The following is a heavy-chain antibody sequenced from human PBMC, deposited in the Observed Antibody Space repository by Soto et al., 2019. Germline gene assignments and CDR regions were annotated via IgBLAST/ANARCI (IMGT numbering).Heavy chain of an antibody. Sequence: PGGSLRLSCAASGFTFSSYGMHWVRQAPGKGLEWVAVIWYDGSNKYYADSVKGRFTISRDNSKNTLYLQMNSLRAEDTAVYYCARDYLVVPARNWFDPWGQGTLVTVSS. CDR1: GFTFSSYG. V-gene: IGHV3-33*01. D-gene: IGHD2-2*01. J-gene: IGHJ5*02. CDR3: ARDYLVVPARNWFDP. CDR2: IWYDGSNK.